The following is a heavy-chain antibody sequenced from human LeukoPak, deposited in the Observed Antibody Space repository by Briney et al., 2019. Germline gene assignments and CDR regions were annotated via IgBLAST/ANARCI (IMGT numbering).Heavy chain of an antibody. J-gene: IGHJ1*01. D-gene: IGHD3-22*01. CDR2: ISYDGSNK. V-gene: IGHV3-30-3*01. Sequence: GGSLRLSCAASGFTFSSYAMHWVRQAPGKGLEWVAVISYDGSNKYYADSVKGRFTISRDNSKNTLYLQVNSLRAEDTAVYYCARDRAPTYYYDSSGPVQHWGQGTLVTVSS. CDR1: GFTFSSYA. CDR3: ARDRAPTYYYDSSGPVQH.